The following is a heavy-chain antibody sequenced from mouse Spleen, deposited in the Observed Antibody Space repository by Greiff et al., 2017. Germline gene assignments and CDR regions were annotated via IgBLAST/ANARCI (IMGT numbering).Heavy chain of an antibody. CDR2: IWGGGST. CDR3: ATRHYGSSYSWFAY. CDR1: GFSLTSYG. D-gene: IGHD1-1*01. Sequence: VQLQQSGPGLVAPSQSLSITCTVSGFSLTSYGVDWVRQSPGKGLEWLGVIWGGGSTNYNSALKSRLSISKDNSKSQVFLKMNSLQTDDTAMYYCATRHYGSSYSWFAYWGQGTLVTVSA. J-gene: IGHJ3*01. V-gene: IGHV2-6*01.